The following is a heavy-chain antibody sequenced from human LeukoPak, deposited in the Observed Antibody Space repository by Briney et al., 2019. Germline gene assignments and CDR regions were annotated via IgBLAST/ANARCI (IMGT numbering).Heavy chain of an antibody. D-gene: IGHD3-22*01. J-gene: IGHJ4*02. CDR1: GFTFSSYD. CDR3: ARDQGENYDSSGYYPY. CDR2: IGTAGDT. V-gene: IGHV3-13*04. Sequence: GGTLRLSCAASGFTFSSYDMHWVRQATGKGLEWVSAIGTAGDTYYPGSVKGRFTISRENAKNSLYLQMNSLRAEDTAVYYCARDQGENYDSSGYYPYWGQGTLVTVSS.